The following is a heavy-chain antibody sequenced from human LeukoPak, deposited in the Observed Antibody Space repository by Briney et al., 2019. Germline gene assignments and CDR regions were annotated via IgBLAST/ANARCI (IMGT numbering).Heavy chain of an antibody. Sequence: PSETLSLICGVSGDSIRNANYWGWIRQPPGQGLEWIAGMHHGGSTFYNPSLQSRVTISMYTSKNQFSLNLNYVTAADTAVYYCARVASSILGYVSFDFWGQGTLVTVSS. D-gene: IGHD2-2*01. V-gene: IGHV4-38-2*01. CDR2: MHHGGST. CDR3: ARVASSILGYVSFDF. CDR1: GDSIRNANY. J-gene: IGHJ4*02.